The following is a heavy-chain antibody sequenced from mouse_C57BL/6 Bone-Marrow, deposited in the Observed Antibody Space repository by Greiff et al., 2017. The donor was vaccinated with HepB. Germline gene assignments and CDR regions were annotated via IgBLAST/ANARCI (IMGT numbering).Heavy chain of an antibody. CDR2: IYPGSGST. CDR3: ARERPPMDY. Sequence: VQLQQPGAELVKPGASVTMSCKASGYTFTSYWLTWVKQKPGQGLEWIGDIYPGSGSTNYNEKFKSKATLTVDTSSSTAYMQLSSLTSEDSAVYYCARERPPMDYWGQGTSVTVSS. CDR1: GYTFTSYW. V-gene: IGHV1-55*01. J-gene: IGHJ4*01.